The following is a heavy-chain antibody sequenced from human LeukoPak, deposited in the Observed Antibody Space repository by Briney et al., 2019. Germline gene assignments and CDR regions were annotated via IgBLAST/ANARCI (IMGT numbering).Heavy chain of an antibody. D-gene: IGHD5-18*01. CDR2: IYYTGKT. CDR1: GDSISRGSDY. J-gene: IGHJ6*02. CDR3: ARVDTTMVPDV. Sequence: SETLSLTCTVSGDSISRGSDYWSWIRQPPGKGLEWIGYIYYTGKTYYNTSLKRRLIISVDTSQNQFSLKLKSVTAADTAVYYCARVDTTMVPDVWGQGTTVTVSS. V-gene: IGHV4-30-4*01.